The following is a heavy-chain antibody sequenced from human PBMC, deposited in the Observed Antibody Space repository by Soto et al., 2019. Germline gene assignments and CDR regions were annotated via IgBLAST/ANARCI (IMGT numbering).Heavy chain of an antibody. CDR1: GRTFSSYA. D-gene: IGHD3-22*01. CDR2: IIPIFGTA. J-gene: IGHJ4*02. V-gene: IGHV1-69*01. CDR3: ASRSSNYYDSSGYYSYYFDY. Sequence: QVQLVQSGAEVKKPGSSVKVSCKASGRTFSSYAISWVRHAPGQGLEWMGGIIPIFGTANYAQKFQGRVTITADESTNTAYMELSSLRSEDTAVYYCASRSSNYYDSSGYYSYYFDYWGQGTLVTVSS.